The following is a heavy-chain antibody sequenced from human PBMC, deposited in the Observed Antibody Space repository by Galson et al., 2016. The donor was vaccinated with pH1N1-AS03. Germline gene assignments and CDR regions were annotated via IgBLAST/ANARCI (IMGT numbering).Heavy chain of an antibody. D-gene: IGHD6-13*01. CDR2: ISGNGYST. Sequence: SLRLSCAASGFTFSSYAMQWVRQAPGKGLEYVSAISGNGYSTYYANSVKGRFTISRDNSKSTLFLQMGSLRPEDRAVYYCARGPVSYSNYWFPPPDYWGQGTLVTVSS. V-gene: IGHV3-64*01. CDR3: ARGPVSYSNYWFPPPDY. CDR1: GFTFSSYA. J-gene: IGHJ4*02.